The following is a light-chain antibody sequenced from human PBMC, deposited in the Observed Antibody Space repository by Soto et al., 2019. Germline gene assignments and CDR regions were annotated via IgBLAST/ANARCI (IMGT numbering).Light chain of an antibody. J-gene: IGLJ3*02. Sequence: QSALTQPASVSGSPGQSITISCTGTSSDVGGYTYVSWYQQHPGKVPRLMIYEVSNRPSGLSNRFSGSKSGNTASLTISGLQAEDEADYYCSSYTSSNTWVFGGGTKLTVL. CDR2: EVS. CDR1: SSDVGGYTY. V-gene: IGLV2-14*01. CDR3: SSYTSSNTWV.